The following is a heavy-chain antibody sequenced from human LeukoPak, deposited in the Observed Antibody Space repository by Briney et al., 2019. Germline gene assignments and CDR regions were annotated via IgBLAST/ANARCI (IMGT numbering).Heavy chain of an antibody. Sequence: SVKVSCKVSGGTFSTHAIIWVRQAPGQGLEWMGRVIPILGIANYAQRFQARVTITADKSTSTVYMELSSLRSEDTAVFYCARLRESSGYSPAAFDIWGQGTMVTASS. CDR3: ARLRESSGYSPAAFDI. D-gene: IGHD3-22*01. CDR2: VIPILGIA. CDR1: GGTFSTHA. V-gene: IGHV1-69*04. J-gene: IGHJ3*02.